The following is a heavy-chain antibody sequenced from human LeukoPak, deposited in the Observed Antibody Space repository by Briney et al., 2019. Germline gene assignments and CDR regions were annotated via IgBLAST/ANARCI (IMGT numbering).Heavy chain of an antibody. D-gene: IGHD3-10*01. CDR1: GFTFSSYW. J-gene: IGHJ6*02. CDR2: IKQDGSEK. Sequence: PGGSLRLSCAASGFTFSSYWMSWVRQAPGKGLEWVANIKQDGSEKYYVDSVKGRFTISRDNAKNSLYLQMNSLRAEDTAVYYCARDRSNYGSGSYGMDVWGQGTTVTVSS. V-gene: IGHV3-7*01. CDR3: ARDRSNYGSGSYGMDV.